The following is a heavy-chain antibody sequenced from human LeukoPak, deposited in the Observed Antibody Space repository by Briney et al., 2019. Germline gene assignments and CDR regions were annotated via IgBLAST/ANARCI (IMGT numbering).Heavy chain of an antibody. V-gene: IGHV3-33*01. CDR3: ARADETTSHFSLFGY. D-gene: IGHD2-2*01. CDR2: LWAHGLSE. CDR1: GFFFTNHG. Sequence: PRGSLRLSCAPSGFFFTNHGMHWVSQAPGKGLEWVAVLWAHGLSEYYADSVKGRFSVSRDTSTKTLYPQTNSLRVEDTAVYYCARADETTSHFSLFGYWGQGTRVTVSS. J-gene: IGHJ4*02.